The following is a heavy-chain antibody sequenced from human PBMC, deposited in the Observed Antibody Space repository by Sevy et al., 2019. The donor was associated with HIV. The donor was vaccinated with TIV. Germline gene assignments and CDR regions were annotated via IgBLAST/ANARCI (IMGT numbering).Heavy chain of an antibody. J-gene: IGHJ5*02. CDR2: INERGIT. Sequence: SEILSLTCAVHDGSFSGYYWNWIRQLPGKGLEWIGEINERGITYYNPSLKSRVAIAVDTSKKQFPLKLNSVTAADMALYFCARSPPVVVVPGAPSWFDPWGQGTLVTVSS. CDR3: ARSPPVVVVPGAPSWFDP. V-gene: IGHV4-34*01. CDR1: DGSFSGYY. D-gene: IGHD2-2*01.